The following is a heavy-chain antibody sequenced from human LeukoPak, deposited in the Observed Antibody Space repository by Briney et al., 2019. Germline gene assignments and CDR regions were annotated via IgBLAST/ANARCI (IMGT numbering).Heavy chain of an antibody. CDR2: INSDGSST. CDR3: ARRVVPAAMGFIVNYYMDV. D-gene: IGHD2-2*01. J-gene: IGHJ6*03. CDR1: GFTFSSYW. V-gene: IGHV3-74*01. Sequence: GGSLRLSCAASGFTFSSYWMHWVRQAPGKGLVWVSRINSDGSSTSYADSVKGRFTISRDNAKNTLYLQMNSLRAEDTAVYYCARRVVPAAMGFIVNYYMDVWGKGTTVTVSS.